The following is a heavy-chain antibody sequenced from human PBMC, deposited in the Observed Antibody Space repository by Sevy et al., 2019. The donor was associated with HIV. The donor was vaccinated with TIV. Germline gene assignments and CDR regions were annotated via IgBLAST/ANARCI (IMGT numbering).Heavy chain of an antibody. CDR2: IYPDDSDT. J-gene: IGHJ4*02. V-gene: IGHV5-51*01. D-gene: IGHD3-10*01. CDR3: ARPYGSERLDS. CDR1: GYSFSTFW. Sequence: GESLKISCKASGYSFSTFWIGWVRQLPGKGLEWMGFIYPDDSDTTYSPSFQGHVTISADKSISTAYLQWSSLKASDTAMYFCARPYGSERLDSWGQGTLVTVSS.